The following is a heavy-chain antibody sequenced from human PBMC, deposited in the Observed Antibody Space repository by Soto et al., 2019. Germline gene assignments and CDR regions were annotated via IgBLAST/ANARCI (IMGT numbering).Heavy chain of an antibody. CDR2: RNPNSCNT. D-gene: IGHD3-10*01. Sequence: QVQLVQSGAALKKPVASVKVSCKSSGYTFTSFDINWVRPSTGQGLEWMGWRNPNSCNTGYAQKCQGRVTMTRNTSLSTAYMELSSLRSEVTAVDHCARGPIYGSESYLSDPWGTRNLGIFSS. J-gene: IGHJ5*02. V-gene: IGHV1-8*01. CDR3: ARGPIYGSESYLSDP. CDR1: GYTFTSFD.